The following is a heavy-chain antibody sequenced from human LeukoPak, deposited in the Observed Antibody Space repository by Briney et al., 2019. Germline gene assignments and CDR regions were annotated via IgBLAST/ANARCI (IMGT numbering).Heavy chain of an antibody. D-gene: IGHD3-9*01. V-gene: IGHV4-61*02. CDR3: ARVGLNYDILTGYYLYYYYYYMDV. CDR2: IYTSGST. J-gene: IGHJ6*03. Sequence: PSQTLSLTCTVSGGSISSGSYYWSWIRQPAGKGLEWIGRIYTSGSTNYNPSLKSRVTISVDTSKNQFSLKLSSVTAADTAVYYCARVGLNYDILTGYYLYYYYYYMDVWGKGTTVTISS. CDR1: GGSISSGSYY.